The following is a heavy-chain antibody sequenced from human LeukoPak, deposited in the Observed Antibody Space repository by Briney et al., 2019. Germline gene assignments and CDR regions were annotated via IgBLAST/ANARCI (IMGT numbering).Heavy chain of an antibody. J-gene: IGHJ4*02. V-gene: IGHV3-66*02. CDR2: FYVGGDT. CDR1: GFTISSYY. D-gene: IGHD6-19*01. CDR3: ARGAGWNYFGY. Sequence: PGGSLRLSCAASGFTISSYYMSWVRQAPGKGLEWVSVFYVGGDTYYADSVQGRFTISRDNSKNTLYPQMNSLRTDDTAVYYCARGAGWNYFGYWGQGTLVTVSS.